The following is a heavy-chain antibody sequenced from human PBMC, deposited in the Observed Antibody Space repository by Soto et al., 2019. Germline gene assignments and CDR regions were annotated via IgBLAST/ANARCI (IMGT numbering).Heavy chain of an antibody. D-gene: IGHD2-21*01. CDR3: AKDRRRVIDP. J-gene: IGHJ5*02. CDR2: ISGSGLST. V-gene: IGHV3-23*01. Sequence: LRLSCAASGFTFSSYDMSWVRQAPGKGLGWVSAISGSGLSTYYADSVKGRFTISRDNSKNTLYLQMNSLTAEDTAVYYCAKDRRRVIDPWGQGTLVTVSS. CDR1: GFTFSSYD.